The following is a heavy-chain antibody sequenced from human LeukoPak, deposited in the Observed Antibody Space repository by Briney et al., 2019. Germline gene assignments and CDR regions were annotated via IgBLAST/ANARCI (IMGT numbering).Heavy chain of an antibody. V-gene: IGHV3-15*01. CDR3: TTAPSYYDILTGYYTFDY. J-gene: IGHJ4*02. D-gene: IGHD3-9*01. Sequence: GGSLRPSCAASGFTFSNAWMSWVRQAPGKGLEWVGRIKSKTDGGTTDYAAPVKGRFTISRDDSKNTLYLQMNSLKTEDTAVYYCTTAPSYYDILTGYYTFDYWGQGTLVTVSS. CDR2: IKSKTDGGTT. CDR1: GFTFSNAW.